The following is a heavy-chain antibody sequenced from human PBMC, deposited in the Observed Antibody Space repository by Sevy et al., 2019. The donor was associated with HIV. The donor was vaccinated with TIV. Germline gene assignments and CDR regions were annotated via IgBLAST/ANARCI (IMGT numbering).Heavy chain of an antibody. D-gene: IGHD3-22*01. CDR3: ARGADYFDSSGANFEY. CDR1: GFSISNYG. J-gene: IGHJ4*02. Sequence: GGSLRLSCAASGFSISNYGMHWVRQAPGKGLEWVALIWYDGSSQYYADSVKGRLTISRDNSKNTLSLQMNSLRAEDTAVYYCARGADYFDSSGANFEYWGQGTLVTVSS. V-gene: IGHV3-33*01. CDR2: IWYDGSSQ.